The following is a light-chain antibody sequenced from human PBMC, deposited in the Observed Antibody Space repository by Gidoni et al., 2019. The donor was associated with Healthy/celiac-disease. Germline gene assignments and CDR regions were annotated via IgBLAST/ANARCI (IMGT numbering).Light chain of an antibody. J-gene: IGKJ2*01. CDR1: QSISSY. V-gene: IGKV1-39*01. CDR3: QQSYSTPRT. CDR2: AAS. Sequence: DIQITQSPSSLSASVGERVTITCRSSQSISSYLNGYQQKPGKAPKLLIYAASSLQSGVPSRFSGSGSGTDFTLTISSLQPEDFATYYCQQSYSTPRTFGQXTKLEIK.